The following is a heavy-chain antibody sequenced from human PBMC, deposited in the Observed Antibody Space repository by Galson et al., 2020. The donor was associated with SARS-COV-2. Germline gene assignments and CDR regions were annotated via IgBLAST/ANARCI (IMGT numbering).Heavy chain of an antibody. CDR3: AVQYNYLFDY. CDR1: GGSITSGAYY. V-gene: IGHV4-31*11. Sequence: SETPSLTCAVSGGSITSGAYYWSWVRQHPGQGLEWIGYISYSGKTYYSLSFRSRVIVSRDTSKNLFSLNLSSVTAADTAVYYCAVQYNYLFDYWGQGTLVTVSS. D-gene: IGHD1-1*01. J-gene: IGHJ4*02. CDR2: ISYSGKT.